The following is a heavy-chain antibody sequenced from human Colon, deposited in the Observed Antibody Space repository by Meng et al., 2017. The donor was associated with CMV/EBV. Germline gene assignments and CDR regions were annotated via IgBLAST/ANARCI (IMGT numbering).Heavy chain of an antibody. D-gene: IGHD3-3*02. CDR2: INPHSGGT. CDR3: ARELDLAHFDD. J-gene: IGHJ4*02. V-gene: IGHV1-2*02. Sequence: QVQLVQSGAEVKKPGASVKVSCKASGYTFTAYYIHWVRQAPGQGLEWMGWINPHSGGTNYGQKFQGRVTMTRDTSTSTVYMELSRLRSDDTAVYYCARELDLAHFDDWGQGTLVTVSS. CDR1: GYTFTAYY.